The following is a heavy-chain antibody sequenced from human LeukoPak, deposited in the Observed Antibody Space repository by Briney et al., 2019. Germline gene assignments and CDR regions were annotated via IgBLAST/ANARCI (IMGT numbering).Heavy chain of an antibody. D-gene: IGHD2-8*01. J-gene: IGHJ4*02. Sequence: PSETLSLTCAVSGGSVSSSGYYWSWIRQPPGKGLEWIAYIYYTGRTNYNPSLKSRVTISLDTSNSQFSLKPSSVTAADTAVYYCARRIESLYYFDYWGQGTLVTVSS. V-gene: IGHV4-61*08. CDR2: IYYTGRT. CDR1: GGSVSSSGYY. CDR3: ARRIESLYYFDY.